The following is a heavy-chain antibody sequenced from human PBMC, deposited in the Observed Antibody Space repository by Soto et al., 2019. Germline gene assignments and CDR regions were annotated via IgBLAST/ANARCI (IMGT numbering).Heavy chain of an antibody. CDR2: LNPNSGDT. J-gene: IGHJ4*02. CDR3: ARGGYTSGYELDY. CDR1: GYTFTADY. V-gene: IGHV1-2*03. Sequence: ELVQSGAEVKKLGASVKVSCKASGYTFTADYIHWVLQAPGQGREWGGWLNPNSGDTKYAQRFHGCVTMTEDTSVSTAYMDLAKLRSDDTAVHYCARGGYTSGYELDYWGQGTLVAVYS. D-gene: IGHD5-18*01.